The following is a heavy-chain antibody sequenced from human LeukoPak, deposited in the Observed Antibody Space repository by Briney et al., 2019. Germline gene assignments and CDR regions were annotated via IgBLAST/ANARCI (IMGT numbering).Heavy chain of an antibody. CDR1: GGTFNSHV. J-gene: IGHJ5*02. D-gene: IGHD3-10*01. CDR2: IIPVFGTA. V-gene: IGHV1-69*05. CDR3: ARGYYYGSESYWHTKWFDP. Sequence: SVKVSCKASGGTFNSHVISWLRQAPGQGLEWMGGIIPVFGTASYAEKFQGRVTITTDGSTTTAYMEMSSLTSEDTAVYYCARGYYYGSESYWHTKWFDPWGQGTLVTVSS.